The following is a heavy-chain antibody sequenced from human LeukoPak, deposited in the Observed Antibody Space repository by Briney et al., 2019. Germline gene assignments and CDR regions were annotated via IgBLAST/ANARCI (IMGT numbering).Heavy chain of an antibody. D-gene: IGHD3-22*01. CDR3: ALLGEELTMMSWFDP. CDR2: INPSGGST. V-gene: IGHV1-46*01. J-gene: IGHJ5*02. CDR1: GYTFTSYY. Sequence: ASVKVSCKASGYTFTSYYMHWVRQAPGQGLEWMGIINPSGGSTSYAQKLQGRVTMTTDTSTSTAYMELRSLRSDDTAVYYCALLGEELTMMSWFDPWGQGTLVTVSS.